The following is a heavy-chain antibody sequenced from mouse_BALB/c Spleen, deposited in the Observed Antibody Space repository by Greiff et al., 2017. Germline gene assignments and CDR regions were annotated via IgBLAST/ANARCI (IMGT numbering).Heavy chain of an antibody. CDR2: ISSGGSYT. CDR1: GFTFSSYA. CDR3: AREGPPPFAY. V-gene: IGHV5-9-4*01. Sequence: EVKLVESGGGLVKPGGSLKLSCAASGFTFSSYAMSWVRQSPEKRLEWVAEISSGGSYTYYPDTVTGRFTISRDNAKNTLYLEMSSLRSEDTAMDYCAREGPPPFAYWGQGTLVTVSA. J-gene: IGHJ3*01.